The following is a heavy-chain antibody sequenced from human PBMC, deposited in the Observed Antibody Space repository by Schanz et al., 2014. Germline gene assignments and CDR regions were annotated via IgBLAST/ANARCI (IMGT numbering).Heavy chain of an antibody. Sequence: EMQLVESGGGLIQPGGSLRLSCAASGFTVTSYYMSWVRQAPGKGLEWVSVIYSGDNTYYADSVKGRVTISRDNSKNTVYLQMNSLRAEDTAVYFCASSIGTTSAHFYGMDVWGQGTTVTVSS. D-gene: IGHD1-7*01. J-gene: IGHJ6*02. CDR1: GFTVTSYY. CDR2: IYSGDNT. CDR3: ASSIGTTSAHFYGMDV. V-gene: IGHV3-53*01.